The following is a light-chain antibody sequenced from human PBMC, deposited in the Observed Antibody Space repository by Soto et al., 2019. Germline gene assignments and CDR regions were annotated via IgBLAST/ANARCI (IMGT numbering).Light chain of an antibody. CDR2: GAS. J-gene: IGKJ4*01. CDR1: QRVNAN. CDR3: QQYHSRPPLT. V-gene: IGKV3-15*01. Sequence: EIAVTQSPATLSVSSGGGAHLSCRASQRVNANLAWYQQKPGQAPRLLIYGASTRATGVPARFSGSGSGTEFTLTTISLQSADVAVYYCQQYHSRPPLTFGGGTKVDIK.